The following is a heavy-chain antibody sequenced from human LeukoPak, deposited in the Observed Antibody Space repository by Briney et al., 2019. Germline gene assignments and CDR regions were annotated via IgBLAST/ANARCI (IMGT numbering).Heavy chain of an antibody. J-gene: IGHJ5*02. CDR2: IIPIFGTA. CDR3: ARGRDEYSRVSFDP. D-gene: IGHD6-13*01. V-gene: IGHV1-69*05. Sequence: ASVKVSCKASGGTFSSYAISWVRQAPGQGLEWMGGIIPIFGTANYAQKFQGRVTITTDESTSTAYMELSSLRSEDTAVYYCARGRDEYSRVSFDPWGQGTLVTVSS. CDR1: GGTFSSYA.